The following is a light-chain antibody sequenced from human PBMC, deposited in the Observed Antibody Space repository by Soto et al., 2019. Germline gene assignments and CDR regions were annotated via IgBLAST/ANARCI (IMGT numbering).Light chain of an antibody. CDR3: QKYSSVPV. CDR2: AAS. V-gene: IGKV1-27*01. CDR1: QGIRNY. Sequence: DIQMTQSPTSLSASVGDRVTITCRASQGIRNYVAWYQQIPGKAPKLLIYAASTLQSGVPSRFSGSGSGTDFTLTILGLQAEDVATYSCQKYSSVPVFGPGTKVEI. J-gene: IGKJ3*01.